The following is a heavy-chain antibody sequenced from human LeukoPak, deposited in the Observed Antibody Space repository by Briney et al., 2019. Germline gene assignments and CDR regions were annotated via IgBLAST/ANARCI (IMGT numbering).Heavy chain of an antibody. D-gene: IGHD5-24*01. CDR2: ISAGGST. CDR3: ARGKDDRGIFDY. CDR1: GDSVSTYY. V-gene: IGHV4-4*07. J-gene: IGHJ4*02. Sequence: SETLSLTCTVSGDSVSTYYWSWVRQSTARGLEWVGRISAGGSTNYNPSLKSRVTVSRDTSKNRLSLKLSSVTAADTAVYYCARGKDDRGIFDYWGQGTLVNVSS.